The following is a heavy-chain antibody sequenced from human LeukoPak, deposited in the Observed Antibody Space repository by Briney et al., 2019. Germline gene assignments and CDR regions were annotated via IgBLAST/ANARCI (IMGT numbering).Heavy chain of an antibody. D-gene: IGHD3-3*01. CDR3: ARVTTIFGVLKYYYYMDV. CDR2: IKEDGSEK. J-gene: IGHJ6*03. Sequence: GGSLRLSCAASGFTFSRNWMSWVRQAPGKGLEWVANIKEDGSEKYYVDSVKGRLTISRDNAKNSLYLQMNSLRAEDTAVYYCARVTTIFGVLKYYYYMDVWGTGTTVTVSS. CDR1: GFTFSRNW. V-gene: IGHV3-7*03.